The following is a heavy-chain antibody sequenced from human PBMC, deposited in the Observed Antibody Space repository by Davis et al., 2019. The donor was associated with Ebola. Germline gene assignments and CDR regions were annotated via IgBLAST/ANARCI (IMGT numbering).Heavy chain of an antibody. V-gene: IGHV3-30*03. CDR3: ARSSIAAH. Sequence: GGSLRLSCAASGFTFSSYGIHWVRQAPGKGLEWVAVISYDGSNKYYADSVKGRFTISRDNSKNTLYLQMNSLRAEDTAVYYCARSSIAAHWGQGTLVTVSS. CDR1: GFTFSSYG. J-gene: IGHJ4*02. D-gene: IGHD6-6*01. CDR2: ISYDGSNK.